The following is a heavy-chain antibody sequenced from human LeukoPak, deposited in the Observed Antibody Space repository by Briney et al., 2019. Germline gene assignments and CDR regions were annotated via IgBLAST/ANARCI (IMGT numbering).Heavy chain of an antibody. D-gene: IGHD1-26*01. CDR2: ISYDGSNK. CDR3: ARDYSGSYYADAFDI. J-gene: IGHJ3*02. Sequence: GGSPRLSCAASGFTFSSYAMHWVRQAPGKGLEWVAVISYDGSNKYYADSVKGRFTISRDNAKNSLYLQMNSLRAEDTAVYYCARDYSGSYYADAFDIWGQGTMVTVSS. V-gene: IGHV3-30*04. CDR1: GFTFSSYA.